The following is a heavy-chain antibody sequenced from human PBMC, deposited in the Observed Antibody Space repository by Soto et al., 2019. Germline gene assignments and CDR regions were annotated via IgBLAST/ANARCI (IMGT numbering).Heavy chain of an antibody. D-gene: IGHD2-2*01. CDR3: AKGGVGYCSTTSCLFHFDY. CDR1: GFTFSTYA. Sequence: EVQLLESGGGLVQTGGSLRLSCAASGFTFSTYAMSWVRQAPGKGLEWVSTISGSADATFYADSVKGRFAIFRDHSSTIFYLQMNSLRAEATAVYYCAKGGVGYCSTTSCLFHFDYWGPGTLATVSS. J-gene: IGHJ4*02. CDR2: ISGSADAT. V-gene: IGHV3-23*01.